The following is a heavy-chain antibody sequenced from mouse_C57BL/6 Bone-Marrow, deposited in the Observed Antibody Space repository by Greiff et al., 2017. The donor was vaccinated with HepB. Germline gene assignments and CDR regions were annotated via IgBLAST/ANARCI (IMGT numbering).Heavy chain of an antibody. Sequence: DVQLQESGPGLVKPSQSLSLTCSVTGYSITSGYYWNWIRQFPGNKLEWMGYISYDGSNNYNPSLKNRISITRDTSKNQFFLKLNSVTTEDTATYYCASSYAMDYWGQGTSVTVSS. CDR2: ISYDGSN. CDR1: GYSITSGYY. V-gene: IGHV3-6*01. CDR3: ASSYAMDY. J-gene: IGHJ4*01.